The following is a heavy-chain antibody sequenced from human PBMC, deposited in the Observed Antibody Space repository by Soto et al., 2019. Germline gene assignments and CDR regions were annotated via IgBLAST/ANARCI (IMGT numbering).Heavy chain of an antibody. J-gene: IGHJ5*02. CDR1: GGTFSTYT. D-gene: IGHD3-22*01. V-gene: IGHV1-69*01. CDR3: ARSQDSSGYWNSCFDP. CDR2: IIPIFGTA. Sequence: QVQLVQAGAEVKKPGSSVKVSCKSSGGTFSTYTLAWVRQAPGQGLEWVGGIIPIFGTANYPQKFKGRVTITADESTSTAYMELSSQSSADTAVYYCARSQDSSGYWNSCFDPWGQGTLVTVSS.